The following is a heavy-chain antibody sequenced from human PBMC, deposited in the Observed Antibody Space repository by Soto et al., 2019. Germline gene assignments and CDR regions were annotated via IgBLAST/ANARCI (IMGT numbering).Heavy chain of an antibody. D-gene: IGHD2-15*01. CDR1: GGSISSSSYY. CDR2: IYYSGST. V-gene: IGHV4-39*01. Sequence: QLQLQESGPGLVKPPETLSLTCTVSGGSISSSSYYWGWIRQPPGKGLEWIGSIYYSGSTYYNPSLNSRVTISVDTSKNQFSLKLSSVTAADTAVYYCARPSVQDYCSGGSCSPNGFGYWGQGTLVTVSS. CDR3: ARPSVQDYCSGGSCSPNGFGY. J-gene: IGHJ4*02.